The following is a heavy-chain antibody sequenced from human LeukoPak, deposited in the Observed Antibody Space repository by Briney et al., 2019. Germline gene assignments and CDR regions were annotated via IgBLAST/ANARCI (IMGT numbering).Heavy chain of an antibody. CDR1: GYPFDNFG. D-gene: IGHD4-17*01. V-gene: IGHV1-18*01. J-gene: IGHJ4*01. CDR2: ISAYNGNT. Sequence: GAAVKVSCKASGYPFDNFGLTWVRQAPGQGLEWMGWISAYNGNTHYAQKFRGRLTLTTETSTSTAYLELRSQKSDDTAVYYCARDRVGGDLTGVSLYWGQGTLVTVSS. CDR3: ARDRVGGDLTGVSLY.